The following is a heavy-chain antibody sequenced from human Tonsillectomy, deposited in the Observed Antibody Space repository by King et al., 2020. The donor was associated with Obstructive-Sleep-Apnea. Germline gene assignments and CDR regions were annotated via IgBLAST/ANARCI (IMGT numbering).Heavy chain of an antibody. CDR3: ARAIPSYYYDSSGSERYFDY. CDR1: GGSVSSGSYY. D-gene: IGHD3-22*01. CDR2: IYYSGGT. V-gene: IGHV4-61*01. Sequence: VQLQESGPGLVKPSETLSLTCTVSGGSVSSGSYYWSWIRQPPGKGLEWSGYIYYSGGTNYNPSLQSRVTISVDTSMNQLSLKLSSVTAADTAVYYCARAIPSYYYDSSGSERYFDYWGQGTLVTVSS. J-gene: IGHJ4*02.